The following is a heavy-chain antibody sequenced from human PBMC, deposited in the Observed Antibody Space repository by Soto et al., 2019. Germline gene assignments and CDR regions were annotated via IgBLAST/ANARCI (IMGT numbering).Heavy chain of an antibody. CDR2: IVVGSGNT. V-gene: IGHV1-58*01. Sequence: QMQLVQSGPEVKKPGTSAKVSCKASGFTFTSSAVQRVRQARGQRLKRRGWIVVGSGNTNYAKKFKERVTITRDMSTTTACMELRNMRSADTAVYYCVAWLHYAISVSFDYWGQGTLVTGSS. J-gene: IGHJ4*02. CDR3: VAWLHYAISVSFDY. CDR1: GFTFTSSA. D-gene: IGHD2-8*01.